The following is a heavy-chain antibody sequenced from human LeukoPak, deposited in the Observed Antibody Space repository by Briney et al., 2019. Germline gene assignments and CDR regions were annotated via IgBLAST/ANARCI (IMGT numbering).Heavy chain of an antibody. CDR1: GYTFTGYY. J-gene: IGHJ4*02. CDR3: ARAEVQSSGYHF. V-gene: IGHV1-2*02. CDR2: MNPISGGT. D-gene: IGHD6-19*01. Sequence: ASVKVSCKALGYTFTGYYMHWVRQAPGQGLEWMGWMNPISGGTNYAQKFQGRVTMTRDRSTNTAYLELTSLRSDDTAVYYCARAEVQSSGYHFWGQGTLVTVSS.